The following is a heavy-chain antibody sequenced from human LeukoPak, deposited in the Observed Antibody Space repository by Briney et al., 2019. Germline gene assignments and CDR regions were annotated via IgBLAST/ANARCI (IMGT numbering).Heavy chain of an antibody. CDR1: GHTFTDYY. Sequence: GATVTISCKASGHTFTDYYMHWMQQAPGKGLEWMGRVDPEDGETIYAEKFQGRVIITADTSTDTAYIELSSLRSEDTAVYYCATAQLGPADNRNWFDPWGQGTLVTVSS. CDR2: VDPEDGET. V-gene: IGHV1-69-2*01. J-gene: IGHJ5*02. CDR3: ATAQLGPADNRNWFDP. D-gene: IGHD2-2*01.